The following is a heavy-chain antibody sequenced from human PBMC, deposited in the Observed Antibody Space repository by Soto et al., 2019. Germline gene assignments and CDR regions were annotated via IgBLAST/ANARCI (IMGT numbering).Heavy chain of an antibody. CDR2: IKHDGSEK. J-gene: IGHJ4*02. CDR1: GFTFSSYW. D-gene: IGHD1-1*01. V-gene: IGHV3-7*03. CDR3: VQAQNWDAGDVSFDS. Sequence: EVQLVESGGGLVQPGGSLRLSCAASGFTFSSYWMTWVRQAPGRGLEWVATIKHDGSEKSYVDSVKGRFTISRDNAKNSLYLQMSSLRPEDTALYYCVQAQNWDAGDVSFDSWGQGTRVTVSS.